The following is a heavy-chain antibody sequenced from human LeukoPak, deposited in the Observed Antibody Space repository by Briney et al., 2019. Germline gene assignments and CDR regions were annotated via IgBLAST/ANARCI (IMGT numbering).Heavy chain of an antibody. D-gene: IGHD3-10*01. CDR2: IYTSGTT. CDR1: GGSIFTYH. V-gene: IGHV4-4*07. J-gene: IGHJ5*02. CDR3: ARDSGTTGEVKFDP. Sequence: PSETLSLTCTVSGGSIFTYHWSWIRQPAGKGLEWLGRIYTSGTTTYNPSFKSRVTMSVDTSKNQFSLSLRSVTAADTAVYYCARDSGTTGEVKFDPWGQGTLVTVSS.